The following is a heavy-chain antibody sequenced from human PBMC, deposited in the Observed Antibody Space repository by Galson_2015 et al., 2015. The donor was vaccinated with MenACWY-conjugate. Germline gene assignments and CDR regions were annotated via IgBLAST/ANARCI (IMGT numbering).Heavy chain of an antibody. J-gene: IGHJ4*02. CDR3: AREVMFSSNFYSIDY. CDR2: TYFKSKWYT. V-gene: IGHV6-1*01. D-gene: IGHD4-11*01. Sequence: CAISGDSVSSHSAAWNWIRQSPSRGLEWLGRTYFKSKWYTDYAASVKRRLTLNPDTSKNLIYLQLNSVTPEDTAVYYCAREVMFSSNFYSIDYWGQGTRVTVSS. CDR1: GDSVSSHSAA.